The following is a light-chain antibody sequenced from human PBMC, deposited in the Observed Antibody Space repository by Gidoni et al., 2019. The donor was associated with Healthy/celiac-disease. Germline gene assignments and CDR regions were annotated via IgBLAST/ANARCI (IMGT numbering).Light chain of an antibody. CDR1: SSDVGSYNY. V-gene: IGLV2-14*01. CDR3: SSYTSSSEVV. CDR2: EVS. Sequence: SITISCTGTSSDVGSYNYVSWYQQHPSKAPKLMIYEVSNRPSGVSNRFSGSKSGNTASLTISGLQAEDEADYYGSSYTSSSEVVFGGGTKLTVL. J-gene: IGLJ2*01.